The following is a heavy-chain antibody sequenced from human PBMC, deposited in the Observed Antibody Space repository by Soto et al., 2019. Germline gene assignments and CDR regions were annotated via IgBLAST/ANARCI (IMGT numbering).Heavy chain of an antibody. D-gene: IGHD2-2*01. J-gene: IGHJ5*02. CDR1: GVSISNSY. CDR2: IYHSGST. Sequence: PSETLSLTCTVSGVSISNSYWSWIRQPPGKGLEWIGYIYHSGSTYYNPSLKSRVTISVDRSKNQFSLKLSSVTAADTAVYYCARVPDRWGQGTLVTVSS. V-gene: IGHV4-59*12. CDR3: ARVPDR.